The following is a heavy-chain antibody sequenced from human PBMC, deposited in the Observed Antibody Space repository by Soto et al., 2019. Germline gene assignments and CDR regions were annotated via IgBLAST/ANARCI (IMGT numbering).Heavy chain of an antibody. CDR2: INHSGST. J-gene: IGHJ5*02. D-gene: IGHD3-10*01. Sequence: SETLSLTCAVYGGSFSGYYWSWIRQPPGKGLEWIGEINHSGSTNYNPSLKSRVTISVDTSKNQFSLKLSSVTAADTAVYYCARDSPDVLLWFDPWGQGTLVTVSS. CDR1: GGSFSGYY. V-gene: IGHV4-34*01. CDR3: ARDSPDVLLWFDP.